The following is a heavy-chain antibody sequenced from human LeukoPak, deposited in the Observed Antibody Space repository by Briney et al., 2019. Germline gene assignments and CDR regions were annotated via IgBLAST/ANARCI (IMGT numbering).Heavy chain of an antibody. V-gene: IGHV1-8*03. Sequence: ASVKVSCNSSAYTFTNYHINWVRQASGQGLGWMTWINPDTGDKGYARKFQDRVTITTDTSISTAYMELSSLSSEDTAVYFCARTTSMTASGYDYWGQGTLVTVSS. D-gene: IGHD2-21*02. CDR2: INPDTGDK. CDR1: AYTFTNYH. CDR3: ARTTSMTASGYDY. J-gene: IGHJ4*02.